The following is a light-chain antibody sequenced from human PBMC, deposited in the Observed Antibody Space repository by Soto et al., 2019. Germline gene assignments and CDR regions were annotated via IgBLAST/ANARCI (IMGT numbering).Light chain of an antibody. Sequence: DIQMPQSPSTLSASVGESVPITCRASQSISSWLAWYQQKPGDATKLLIYAASTLQSGIPSRFSGSGSGTHFTLTISSLQPEEFATYYCQQSYINTLTFGGGTKVDIK. CDR2: AAS. V-gene: IGKV1-5*01. J-gene: IGKJ4*01. CDR1: QSISSW. CDR3: QQSYINTLT.